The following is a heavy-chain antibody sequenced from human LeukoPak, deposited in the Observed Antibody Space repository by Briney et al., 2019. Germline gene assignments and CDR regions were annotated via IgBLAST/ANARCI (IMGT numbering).Heavy chain of an antibody. CDR1: GFIFSSYS. CDR3: AREPAAAGRNWFDP. J-gene: IGHJ5*02. CDR2: ISSSVSTI. Sequence: GGSLRLSCAASGFIFSSYSMNWVRQAPGKGLEWVSFISSSVSTIYYADSVKGRFTISRDNAKNSVYLQMNSLRAEDTAVYYCAREPAAAGRNWFDPWGQGTLVTVSS. V-gene: IGHV3-48*04. D-gene: IGHD6-13*01.